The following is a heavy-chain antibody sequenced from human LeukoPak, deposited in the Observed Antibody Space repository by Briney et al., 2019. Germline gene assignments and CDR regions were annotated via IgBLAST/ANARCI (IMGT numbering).Heavy chain of an antibody. V-gene: IGHV4-30-4*01. Sequence: SQTLSLTCTVSGGSISSGDYYWSWIRQPPGKGLEWIGYIYYSGSTYYNPSLRSRVTISVDTSKNQFSLKLSSVTAADTAVYYRAREPPGPGGFNWFDPWGQGTLVTVSS. CDR3: AREPPGPGGFNWFDP. D-gene: IGHD2-15*01. CDR2: IYYSGST. CDR1: GGSISSGDYY. J-gene: IGHJ5*02.